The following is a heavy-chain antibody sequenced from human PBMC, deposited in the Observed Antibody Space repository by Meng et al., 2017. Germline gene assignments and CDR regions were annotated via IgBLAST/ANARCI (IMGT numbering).Heavy chain of an antibody. J-gene: IGHJ5*02. CDR1: GGSISSSSYY. CDR2: IYYSGST. D-gene: IGHD3-10*01. CDR3: AREVYYGSGSRWFDP. V-gene: IGHV4-39*07. Sequence: LQLQESGPGLVKPSETLSLTCTVSGGSISSSSYYWGWIRQPPGKGLEWIGNIYYSGSTYYNPSLKSRVTISVDTSKNQFSLKLSSVTAADTAVYYCAREVYYGSGSRWFDPWGQGTLVTVSS.